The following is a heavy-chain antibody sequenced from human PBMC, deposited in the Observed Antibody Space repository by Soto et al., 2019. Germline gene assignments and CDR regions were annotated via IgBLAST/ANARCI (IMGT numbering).Heavy chain of an antibody. CDR2: MNPHSGNT. CDR1: GYTFTSYD. Sequence: QVQLVQSGAEVKKPGASVKVSCKASGYTFTSYDINWVRQATGQGLEWMGWMNPHSGNTGYAQKFQGRVTMTRNTSISTAYMELSSLRFEDTAVYYWARERTDFGDYWGQGTMVTVYS. CDR3: ARERTDFGDY. D-gene: IGHD3-3*01. V-gene: IGHV1-8*01. J-gene: IGHJ4*02.